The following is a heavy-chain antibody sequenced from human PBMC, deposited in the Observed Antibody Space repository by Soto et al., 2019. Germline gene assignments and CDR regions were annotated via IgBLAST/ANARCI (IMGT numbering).Heavy chain of an antibody. D-gene: IGHD2-21*02. Sequence: QVQLVRSGAEVKKPGASVKVSCKASGYTFTDYYMHWVRQAPGQGLEWMGRINPKSGDTKYAEKFQAGVTMTRDTSISTAYMEVTRLRSDDTAVYYCARVNGDAPPRGMDVWGQGTTVTVSS. CDR1: GYTFTDYY. CDR2: INPKSGDT. J-gene: IGHJ6*02. V-gene: IGHV1-2*06. CDR3: ARVNGDAPPRGMDV.